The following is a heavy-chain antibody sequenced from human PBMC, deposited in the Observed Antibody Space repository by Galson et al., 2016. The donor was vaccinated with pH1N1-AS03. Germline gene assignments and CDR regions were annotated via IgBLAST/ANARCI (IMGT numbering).Heavy chain of an antibody. CDR1: GYIFTGFY. Sequence: SVKVSCKASGYIFTGFYVHWVRQAPGQGLEWMGWINTDSGVTNYAQKFQAWVTMTRDTSSSTAYMELSGLKSDDTAVYYCARDPRGPCSSATCATTYYFGMDVWGQGTTVIVSS. V-gene: IGHV1-2*04. CDR2: INTDSGVT. J-gene: IGHJ6*02. D-gene: IGHD1-26*01. CDR3: ARDPRGPCSSATCATTYYFGMDV.